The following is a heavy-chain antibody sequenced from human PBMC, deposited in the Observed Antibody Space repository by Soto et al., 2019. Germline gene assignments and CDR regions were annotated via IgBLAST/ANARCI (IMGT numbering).Heavy chain of an antibody. CDR1: GXTFTXXX. CDR3: AKDRDDYRNYVFDY. CDR2: SSGSGSGGST. V-gene: IGHV3-23*01. J-gene: IGHJ4*02. D-gene: IGHD4-4*01. Sequence: GGSLRLSCXXXGXTFTXXXXXXVRQAPGKGLEWVSISSGSGSGGSTNYADSVKGRFTISRDNSKNTLYLQMNSLRVEDTAVYYCAKDRDDYRNYVFDYWGQGTLVTVSS.